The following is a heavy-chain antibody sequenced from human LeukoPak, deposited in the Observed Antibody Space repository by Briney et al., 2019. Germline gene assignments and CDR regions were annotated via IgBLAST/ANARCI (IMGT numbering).Heavy chain of an antibody. CDR1: GFTFSSYA. Sequence: PGGSLRLSCAASGFTFSSYAMHWVRQAPGKGLEWVAVISYDGSNKYYADSVKGRFTISRDNSKNTLYLQINSLRAEDTAVYYCARDFKSRWFGDFYFYYYYYMDVWGKGTTVTVSS. D-gene: IGHD3-10*01. J-gene: IGHJ6*03. CDR3: ARDFKSRWFGDFYFYYYYYMDV. V-gene: IGHV3-30*04. CDR2: ISYDGSNK.